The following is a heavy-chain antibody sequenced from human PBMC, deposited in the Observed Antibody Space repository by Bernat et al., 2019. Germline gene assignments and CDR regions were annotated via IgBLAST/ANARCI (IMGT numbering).Heavy chain of an antibody. D-gene: IGHD2-2*02. V-gene: IGHV1-46*03. CDR1: GYTFTSYY. J-gene: IGHJ5*02. CDR2: INPSGGST. Sequence: QVQLVQSGAEVKKPGASVKVSCKASGYTFTSYYMHWVRQAPGQGLEWMGIINPSGGSTWYAQKVQGRGTMTRDTSTSTVYMELSRRRSEDTAVYYCASAGCSSTSCYRPENRFDPWGQGTLVTVSS. CDR3: ASAGCSSTSCYRPENRFDP.